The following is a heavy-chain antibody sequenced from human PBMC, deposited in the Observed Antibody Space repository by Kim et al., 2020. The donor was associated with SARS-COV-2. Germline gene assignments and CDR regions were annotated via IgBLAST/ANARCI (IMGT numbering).Heavy chain of an antibody. V-gene: IGHV3-30-3*01. CDR2: ISYDGSNK. CDR1: GFTFSSYA. CDR3: AREGGRYNWNDPPGYYYYYGMDV. D-gene: IGHD1-1*01. Sequence: GGSLRLSCAASGFTFSSYAMHWVRQAPGKGLEWVAVISYDGSNKYYADSVKGRFTISRDNSKNTLYLQMNSLRAEDTAVYYCAREGGRYNWNDPPGYYYYYGMDVWGQGTTVTVSS. J-gene: IGHJ6*02.